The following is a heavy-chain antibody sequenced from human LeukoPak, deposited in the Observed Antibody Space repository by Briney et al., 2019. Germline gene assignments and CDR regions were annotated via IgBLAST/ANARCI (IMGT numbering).Heavy chain of an antibody. Sequence: PGRSLKLSCAASGFTFSSYAMHWVRQAPGKGLEWVAVISYDGSNKYYADSVKGRFTISRDNSKNTLYLQMNSLRAEDTAVYYCARGDDGAAQLDYWGQGTLVTVSS. V-gene: IGHV3-30-3*01. CDR2: ISYDGSNK. J-gene: IGHJ4*02. D-gene: IGHD6-6*01. CDR3: ARGDDGAAQLDY. CDR1: GFTFSSYA.